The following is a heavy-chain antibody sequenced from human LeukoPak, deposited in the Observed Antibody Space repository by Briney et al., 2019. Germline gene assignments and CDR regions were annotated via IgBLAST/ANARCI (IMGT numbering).Heavy chain of an antibody. CDR2: INTNSGST. D-gene: IGHD1-1*01. J-gene: IGHJ6*03. CDR1: GHIFSGYY. CDR3: ASWAYNFCYYYYMDV. V-gene: IGHV1-2*02. Sequence: ASLKVSCKASGHIFSGYYMHWVRQAPGQGLEWMAWINTNSGSTKYAQKFQGRVTLTWDTSSSTVYMELNSLRFDDTATYYCASWAYNFCYYYYMDVWGKGTTVTVSS.